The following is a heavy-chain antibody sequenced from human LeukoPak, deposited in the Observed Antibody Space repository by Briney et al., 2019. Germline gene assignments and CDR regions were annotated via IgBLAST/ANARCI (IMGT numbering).Heavy chain of an antibody. J-gene: IGHJ2*01. V-gene: IGHV4-38-2*01. D-gene: IGHD3-3*01. CDR1: GYSISSGYY. CDR2: IYYCGST. Sequence: SETLSLTCAVSGYSISSGYYWGWIRQPPGKGLEWIGYIYYCGSTYYNPSLKSRVTISVDTSKNQFSLKLSSVTAADTAVYYCAKVGDSNFDLWGRGTLVSVSS. CDR3: AKVGDSNFDL.